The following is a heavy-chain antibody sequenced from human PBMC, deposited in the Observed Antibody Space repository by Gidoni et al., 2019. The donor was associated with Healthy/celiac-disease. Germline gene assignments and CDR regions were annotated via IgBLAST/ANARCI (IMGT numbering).Heavy chain of an antibody. V-gene: IGHV1-8*03. CDR1: GYTFPSYD. CDR3: ARGFYYDSSGYYYLGAFDI. Sequence: QVQLVQSGAEVKKPGASVKVSCKASGYTFPSYDINWVRQATGQGLEWMGGMNPNSGNTGYAQKFQGRVTITRNTSISTAYMELSGLRSEDTAVYYCARGFYYDSSGYYYLGAFDIWGQGTMVTVSS. J-gene: IGHJ3*02. D-gene: IGHD3-22*01. CDR2: MNPNSGNT.